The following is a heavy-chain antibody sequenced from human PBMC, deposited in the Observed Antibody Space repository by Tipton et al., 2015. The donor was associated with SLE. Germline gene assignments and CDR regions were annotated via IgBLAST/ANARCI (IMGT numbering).Heavy chain of an antibody. CDR3: ARETGTYYSTWFDS. J-gene: IGHJ5*01. CDR2: IDSSGNT. Sequence: TLSLTCSVSGSSMNSGSYSWHCIRPPAGKALQWLGHIDSSGNTYYNPSLRSRVSISVDVSRNQFSLTLNSVTAADTATYSCARETGTYYSTWFDSWGQGTLVTVSS. D-gene: IGHD1-26*01. V-gene: IGHV4-61*09. CDR1: GSSMNSGSYS.